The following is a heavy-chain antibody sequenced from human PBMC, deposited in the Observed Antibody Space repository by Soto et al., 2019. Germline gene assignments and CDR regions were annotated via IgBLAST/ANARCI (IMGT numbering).Heavy chain of an antibody. V-gene: IGHV1-8*01. CDR3: ARNLPNTGRFDN. Sequence: QVHLVQSGAEVKKPWASVKVSCKASGYSFTSYDINWVRQATGQGLEWLGWMNPNSGNTGYAQKFQGRVTMTRDTSISTAYMELSSLRSEDTAVYYCARNLPNTGRFDNWGQGTLVTVSS. J-gene: IGHJ4*02. CDR1: GYSFTSYD. D-gene: IGHD1-1*01. CDR2: MNPNSGNT.